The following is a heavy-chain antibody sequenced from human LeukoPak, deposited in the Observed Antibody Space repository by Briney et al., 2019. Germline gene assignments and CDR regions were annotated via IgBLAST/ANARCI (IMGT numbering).Heavy chain of an antibody. CDR2: IKIKTDGGTI. J-gene: IGHJ4*02. CDR1: GGSISSYY. V-gene: IGHV3-15*01. Sequence: ETLSLTCTVSGGSISSYYWSWIRQPPGKGLEWVGRIKIKTDGGTIEYGAPVKGRFTISRDDSKNTLYLQMNTLETEDTGVYYCTRISGSSSGPFDYWGQGSLVAVSS. CDR3: TRISGSSSGPFDY. D-gene: IGHD1-26*01.